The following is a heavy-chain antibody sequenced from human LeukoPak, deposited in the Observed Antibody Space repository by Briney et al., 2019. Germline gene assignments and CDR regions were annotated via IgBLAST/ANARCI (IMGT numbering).Heavy chain of an antibody. J-gene: IGHJ4*02. Sequence: ASVKVSCKASGYTFSTSTISWVRQAAGQGLEWMGWINPKNGKTSYAQKFQDRVTMTENTSTSTAYMELSSLRAEDTAVYYCARENRGIITRPIDNWGQGTLVTVSS. CDR1: GYTFSTST. V-gene: IGHV1-8*01. CDR2: INPKNGKT. CDR3: ARENRGIITRPIDN. D-gene: IGHD3-10*01.